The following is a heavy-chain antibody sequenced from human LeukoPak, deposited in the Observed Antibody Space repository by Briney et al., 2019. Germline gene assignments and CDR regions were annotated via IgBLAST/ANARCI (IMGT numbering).Heavy chain of an antibody. J-gene: IGHJ4*02. V-gene: IGHV1-2*02. CDR3: ARGQATYYYDSSGSKVFDY. Sequence: RASVKVSCKASGYTFTGYYMHWVRQAPGQGLEWMGWINPNSGGTNYAQKFQGRVTTTRDTSISTAYMELSRLRSDDTAVYYCARGQATYYYDSSGSKVFDYWGQGTLVTVSS. CDR1: GYTFTGYY. D-gene: IGHD3-22*01. CDR2: INPNSGGT.